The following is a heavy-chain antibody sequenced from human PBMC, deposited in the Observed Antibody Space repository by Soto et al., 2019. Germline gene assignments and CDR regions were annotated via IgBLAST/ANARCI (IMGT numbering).Heavy chain of an antibody. CDR2: IIPIFGTA. CDR3: ARGRTIFGVVIPPFDY. V-gene: IGHV1-69*01. J-gene: IGHJ4*02. D-gene: IGHD3-3*01. CDR1: GGTFSSYA. Sequence: QVQLVQSGAEVKKPGSSVKVSCKASGGTFSSYAISWVRQAPGQGHEWMGGIIPIFGTANYAQKFQGRVTITADESTSTAYMEMSSLRSEDTAVYYCARGRTIFGVVIPPFDYWGQGTLVTVSS.